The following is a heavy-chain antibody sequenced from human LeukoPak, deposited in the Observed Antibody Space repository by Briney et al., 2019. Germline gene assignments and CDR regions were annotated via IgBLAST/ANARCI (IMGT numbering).Heavy chain of an antibody. CDR2: IYSGGNT. V-gene: IGHV3-53*01. CDR3: ARGDLTGHWYIDL. CDR1: GFTVSSNY. D-gene: IGHD3-16*01. J-gene: IGHJ2*01. Sequence: PGGSLRLSCAASGFTVSSNYMNWVRQAPGKGLEWISIIYSGGNTYYSDSVKGRFTISRDTSKNTVYLQMNSLRAEDTAVYCCARGDLTGHWYIDLWGRGTLVTVSS.